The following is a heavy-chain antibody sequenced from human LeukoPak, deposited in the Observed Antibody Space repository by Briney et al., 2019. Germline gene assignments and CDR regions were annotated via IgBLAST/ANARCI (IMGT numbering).Heavy chain of an antibody. CDR2: INPSGGST. D-gene: IGHD6-13*01. V-gene: IGHV1-46*01. Sequence: ASVKVSCKASGYTFTSYYMHWVRQAPGQGLEWMGIINPSGGSTSYAQKFQGRVTMTRDTSTSTVYVELSSLRSEDTAVYYCAGGIAAAGKRYWGQGTLVTVSS. J-gene: IGHJ4*02. CDR1: GYTFTSYY. CDR3: AGGIAAAGKRY.